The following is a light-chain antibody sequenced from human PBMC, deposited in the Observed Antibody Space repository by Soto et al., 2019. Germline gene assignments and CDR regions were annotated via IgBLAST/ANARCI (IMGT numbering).Light chain of an antibody. V-gene: IGLV1-40*01. CDR3: QSFDTRLNGVL. CDR1: MSNIGAAYD. J-gene: IGLJ2*01. Sequence: QSVLTQPPSVSGALGHRVTISCTGTMSNIGAAYDVHWYKQLPGMAPKLLVYANTNRPSGVPDRFSGSNSGTSASLAIAGLQAEDEAQYFCQSFDTRLNGVLFGGGTQLTVL. CDR2: ANT.